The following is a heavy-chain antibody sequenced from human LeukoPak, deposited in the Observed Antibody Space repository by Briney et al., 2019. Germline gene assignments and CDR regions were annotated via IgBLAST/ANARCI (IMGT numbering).Heavy chain of an antibody. V-gene: IGHV3-30*03. CDR1: GFRFSSYG. Sequence: GGSLRLSCAASGFRFSSYGMDWVRQAPGKGLEWVAVISYDGSNKYYADSVKGRFTISRDNAKNSLYLQMNSLRAEDTAVYYCVRGGYSYGFFWGQGTLVTVSS. CDR3: VRGGYSYGFF. D-gene: IGHD5-18*01. J-gene: IGHJ4*02. CDR2: ISYDGSNK.